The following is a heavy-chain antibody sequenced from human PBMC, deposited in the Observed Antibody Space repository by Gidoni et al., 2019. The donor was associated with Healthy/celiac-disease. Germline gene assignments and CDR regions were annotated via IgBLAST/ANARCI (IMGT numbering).Heavy chain of an antibody. CDR3: AREGFTYYYGSGSPPLDY. J-gene: IGHJ4*02. D-gene: IGHD3-10*01. V-gene: IGHV4-4*02. CDR2: IYHSGST. CDR1: GGSISSSNW. Sequence: QVQLQESGPGLVTPSGTLSLTCAVSGGSISSSNWWSWVRQPPGKGLEWIGEIYHSGSTNYNPSLKRRVTISVDKSKNQFSLKLSSVTAADTAVYYCAREGFTYYYGSGSPPLDYWGQGTLVTVSS.